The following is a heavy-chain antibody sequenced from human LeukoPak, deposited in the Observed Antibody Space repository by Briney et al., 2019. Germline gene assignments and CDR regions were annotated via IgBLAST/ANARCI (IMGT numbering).Heavy chain of an antibody. CDR1: GFTFSSYA. V-gene: IGHV3-48*03. J-gene: IGHJ4*02. CDR3: ARGARWAYYFDY. Sequence: QPGRSLRLSCAASGFTFSSYAMHWVRQAPGKGLEWLSYISTRDNTIQYADSVKGRFTISRDNANNSVFLQMNNLRAEDSAIYYCARGARWAYYFDYWGQGSLVTVSS. CDR2: ISTRDNTI. D-gene: IGHD4-23*01.